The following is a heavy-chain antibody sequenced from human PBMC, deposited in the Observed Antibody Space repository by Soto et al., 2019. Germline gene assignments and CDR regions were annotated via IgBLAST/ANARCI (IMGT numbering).Heavy chain of an antibody. CDR3: ARPRQPYYYYFGMDV. D-gene: IGHD2-2*01. J-gene: IGHJ6*02. V-gene: IGHV3-30*03. Sequence: QVQLVESGGGVVQPGRSLRLSCAVSGFIFSNYGMHWVRQAPGKGLEWVAVISDDGSNKYYADSVKGRFAISGDSPKNTLYLQMNSLRGEDTAVYYCARPRQPYYYYFGMDVWGQGTTVTVSS. CDR1: GFIFSNYG. CDR2: ISDDGSNK.